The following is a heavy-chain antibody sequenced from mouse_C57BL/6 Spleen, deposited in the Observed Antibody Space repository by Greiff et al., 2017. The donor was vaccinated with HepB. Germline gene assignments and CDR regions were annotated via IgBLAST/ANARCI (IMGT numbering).Heavy chain of an antibody. CDR3: ARSLVTTVVAPLFDY. J-gene: IGHJ2*01. CDR1: GYTFTSYW. Sequence: QVQLQQPGAELVKPGASVKLSCKASGYTFTSYWITWVKQRPGQGLEWVGDIYPGSGSTNYNEKFTSKATLTVDTSSSTAYMQLSSLTSEDSAVYYCARSLVTTVVAPLFDYWGQGTTLTVSS. V-gene: IGHV1-55*01. CDR2: IYPGSGST. D-gene: IGHD1-1*01.